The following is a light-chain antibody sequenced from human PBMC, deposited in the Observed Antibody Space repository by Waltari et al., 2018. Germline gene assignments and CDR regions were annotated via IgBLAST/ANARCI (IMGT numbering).Light chain of an antibody. V-gene: IGLV2-14*01. J-gene: IGLJ3*02. Sequence: QSALTQPASVSGSPGQSITISCYGTSSDVGFYNYVSWYQQHPGKAPKLMIYAVSQRPLGVSDRFSGSKSGNTASLTISGLQAEDEAEYYCNSYTGSSSWVFGGGTKVTV. CDR2: AVS. CDR3: NSYTGSSSWV. CDR1: SSDVGFYNY.